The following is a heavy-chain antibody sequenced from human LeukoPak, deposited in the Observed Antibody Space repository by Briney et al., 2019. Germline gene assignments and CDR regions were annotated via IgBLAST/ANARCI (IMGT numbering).Heavy chain of an antibody. CDR1: GGSISSSTYY. Sequence: SETLSLTCTVSGGSISSSTYYWGWIRQPPGKGLEWIGSIYYSGSTYDNPSLKSRVTISVDTSKNQFSLKLSSVTAADTAVYYCARGNREITIFGVVIGYYYMDVWGKGTTVTVSS. D-gene: IGHD3-3*01. CDR3: ARGNREITIFGVVIGYYYMDV. J-gene: IGHJ6*03. V-gene: IGHV4-39*07. CDR2: IYYSGST.